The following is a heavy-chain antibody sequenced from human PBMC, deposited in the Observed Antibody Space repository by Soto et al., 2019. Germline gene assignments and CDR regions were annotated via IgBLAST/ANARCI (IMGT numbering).Heavy chain of an antibody. D-gene: IGHD3-22*01. CDR1: GGTFSSYA. Sequence: QVQLVQSGAEVKKPGSSVKVSCKASGGTFSSYAISWVRQAPGQGLEWMGGIIPIFGTANYAQKFQGRVTITADESTRTAYMELSSLRSEDTAVYYCARGGYYYDSSGYPNYYYYGMDVWGQGTTVTVSS. J-gene: IGHJ6*02. V-gene: IGHV1-69*12. CDR2: IIPIFGTA. CDR3: ARGGYYYDSSGYPNYYYYGMDV.